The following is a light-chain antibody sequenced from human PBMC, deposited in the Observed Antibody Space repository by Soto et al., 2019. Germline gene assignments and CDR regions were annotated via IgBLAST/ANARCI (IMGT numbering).Light chain of an antibody. V-gene: IGKV3-20*01. CDR1: QSVSSSY. J-gene: IGKJ4*01. Sequence: EIVMTQSPATLSVSPGERATLSCRASQSVSSSYLAWYQQKPGQAPRLLIYGASTRPTGIPDRFSGSGSGTGFTLTISRLEPEDLAVYYCQRYGTSSLTFGGGTKVDIK. CDR3: QRYGTSSLT. CDR2: GAS.